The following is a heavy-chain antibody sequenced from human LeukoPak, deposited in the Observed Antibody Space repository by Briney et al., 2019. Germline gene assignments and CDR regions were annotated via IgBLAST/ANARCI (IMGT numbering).Heavy chain of an antibody. D-gene: IGHD3-22*01. J-gene: IGHJ4*02. CDR2: ISSTSSYV. CDR3: ARVVYYDSSGYQY. CDR1: GGSISSSSYY. V-gene: IGHV3-21*01. Sequence: ETLSLTCTVSGGSISSSSYYWGWIRQPPGKGLEWVLSISSTSSYVYYADSVKGRFTISRDNAKNSLYLQMNSLRAEDTAVYYCARVVYYDSSGYQYWGQGTLVTVSS.